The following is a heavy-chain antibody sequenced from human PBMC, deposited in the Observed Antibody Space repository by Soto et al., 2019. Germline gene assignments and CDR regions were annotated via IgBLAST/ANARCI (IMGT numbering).Heavy chain of an antibody. CDR2: ISGSGGST. CDR1: GFTFSDYA. CDR3: AKDPKFGDYVVSWFDP. Sequence: GGSLRLSCAASGFTFSDYAMSWVRQAPGKGLEWVSAISGSGGSTYYADSVKGRFTISRDNSKNTLYLQMNSLRAEDTVVYYCAKDPKFGDYVVSWFDPWGQGTLVTVSS. J-gene: IGHJ5*02. D-gene: IGHD4-17*01. V-gene: IGHV3-23*01.